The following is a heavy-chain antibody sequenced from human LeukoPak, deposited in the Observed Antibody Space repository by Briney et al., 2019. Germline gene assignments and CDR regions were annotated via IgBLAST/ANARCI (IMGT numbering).Heavy chain of an antibody. Sequence: PSEALSLTCAVYGGSFSGYYWSWIRQPPGKGLEWIGEINHSGSTNYNPSLKSRVTISVDTSKNQFSLKLSSVTAADTAVYYCAAVRYFDWSAFDYWGQGTLVTVSS. D-gene: IGHD3-9*01. CDR3: AAVRYFDWSAFDY. V-gene: IGHV4-34*01. J-gene: IGHJ4*02. CDR1: GGSFSGYY. CDR2: INHSGST.